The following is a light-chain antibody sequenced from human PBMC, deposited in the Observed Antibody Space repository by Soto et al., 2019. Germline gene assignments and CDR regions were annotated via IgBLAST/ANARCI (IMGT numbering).Light chain of an antibody. V-gene: IGKV3-20*01. CDR3: QRYGSSFT. CDR2: GAS. J-gene: IGKJ3*01. Sequence: EIVLTQSPGTLSLSPGERATLSCRASQSVSSSFLAWYQQKPGQAPRLLIYGASSRATGIPDRFSGGGSGTDFTLTISRLEPEDFAVYDCQRYGSSFTFGPGTKVNIK. CDR1: QSVSSSF.